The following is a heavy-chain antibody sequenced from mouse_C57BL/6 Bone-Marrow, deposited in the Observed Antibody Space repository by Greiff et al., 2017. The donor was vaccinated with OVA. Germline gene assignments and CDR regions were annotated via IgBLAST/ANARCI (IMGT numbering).Heavy chain of an antibody. CDR1: GFSLTSYG. V-gene: IGHV2-5*01. Sequence: QVQLQQSGPGLVQPSQSLSITCTVSGFSLTSYGVQWVRQSPGKGLEWLGVIWRGGSTDYNAAFMSRLSITKDNSKSQVFFKMNSLQADDTAIYYCAKAVTTVPYWYFDVWGTATTVTASS. D-gene: IGHD1-1*01. CDR3: AKAVTTVPYWYFDV. CDR2: IWRGGST. J-gene: IGHJ1*03.